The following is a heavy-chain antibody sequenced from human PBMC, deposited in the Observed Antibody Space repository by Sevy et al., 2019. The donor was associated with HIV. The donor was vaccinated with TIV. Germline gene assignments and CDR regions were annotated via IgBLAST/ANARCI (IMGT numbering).Heavy chain of an antibody. CDR2: INHSGST. J-gene: IGHJ4*02. D-gene: IGHD3-22*01. Sequence: SETLSLTCAVYGGSFSGYYWSWIRQPPGKGLEWIGEINHSGSTNYNPSLKSRVTISVDTSKNQFSLKLSSVTAADTAVYYCARGTSYYDSSGNTFDYWGQGTLVTVSS. CDR1: GGSFSGYY. V-gene: IGHV4-34*01. CDR3: ARGTSYYDSSGNTFDY.